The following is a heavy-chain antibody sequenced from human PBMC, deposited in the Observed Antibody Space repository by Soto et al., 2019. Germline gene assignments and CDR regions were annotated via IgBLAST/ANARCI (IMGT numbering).Heavy chain of an antibody. D-gene: IGHD3-9*01. CDR3: ARGGVLRYFDWLTGNGMDV. CDR2: INPNSGGT. J-gene: IGHJ6*02. V-gene: IGHV1-2*04. Sequence: ASVKVSCKASGYTFTGYYMHWVRQAPGQGLEWMGWINPNSGGTNYAQKFQGWVTMTRDTSISTAYMELSRLRSDDTAVYYCARGGVLRYFDWLTGNGMDVWGQGTTVTVSS. CDR1: GYTFTGYY.